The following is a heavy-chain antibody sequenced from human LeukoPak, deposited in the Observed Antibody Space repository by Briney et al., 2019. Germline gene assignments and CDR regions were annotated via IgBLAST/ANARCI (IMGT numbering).Heavy chain of an antibody. CDR2: ISYDGSNK. J-gene: IGHJ4*02. V-gene: IGHV3-30-3*01. Sequence: GGSLRLSCAASGFTFNNAWVNWVRQAPGKGLEWVAVISYDGSNKYYADSVKGRFTISRDNSKNTLYLQMNSLRAEDTAVYYCARDLNGALDYWGQGTLVTVSS. CDR1: GFTFNNAW. CDR3: ARDLNGALDY. D-gene: IGHD4-17*01.